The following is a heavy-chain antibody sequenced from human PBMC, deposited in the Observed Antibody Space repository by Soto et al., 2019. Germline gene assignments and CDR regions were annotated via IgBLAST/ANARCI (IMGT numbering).Heavy chain of an antibody. J-gene: IGHJ4*02. CDR1: GFTFSNYA. Sequence: PGGSLRLSCAASGFTFSNYALNCVRQAPGKGLEWVSGITGGADTTFYADSVTGRFTVSRDNSKNTLYLQMNSLRPDDTAVFYCAKEASSGSSGVFDYWGQGTLVTVSS. V-gene: IGHV3-23*01. CDR2: ITGGADTT. CDR3: AKEASSGSSGVFDY. D-gene: IGHD6-6*01.